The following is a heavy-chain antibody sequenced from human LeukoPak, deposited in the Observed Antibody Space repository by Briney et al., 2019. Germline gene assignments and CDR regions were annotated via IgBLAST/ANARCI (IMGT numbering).Heavy chain of an antibody. V-gene: IGHV1-2*02. J-gene: IGHJ4*02. D-gene: IGHD6-6*01. CDR1: GYTFTGYY. Sequence: GASVKVSCKASGYTFTGYYMHWVRQAPGQGLEWMGWINPNSGGTNYAQKFQGRVTMTRDTSISTAYMELSRLRSDDTAVYYCARGGFSDRQLVGGVAYWGQGTLVTVAS. CDR2: INPNSGGT. CDR3: ARGGFSDRQLVGGVAY.